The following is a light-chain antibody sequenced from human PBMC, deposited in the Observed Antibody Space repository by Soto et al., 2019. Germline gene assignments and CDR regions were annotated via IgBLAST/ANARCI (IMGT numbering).Light chain of an antibody. V-gene: IGKV3-15*01. CDR1: QSISSY. Sequence: EIVLTQSPATLSVSPGNRATLSCRASQSISSYLAWYQQKPGQAPRLLIYGASTRATDIPARFSGGGSGTEFTLTINSLQSEDVAVYYCHQVNDWPRGTFGQGTKVEVK. CDR3: HQVNDWPRGT. J-gene: IGKJ1*01. CDR2: GAS.